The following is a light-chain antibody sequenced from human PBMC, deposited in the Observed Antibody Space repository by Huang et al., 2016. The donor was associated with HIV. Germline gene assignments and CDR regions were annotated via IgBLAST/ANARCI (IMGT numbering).Light chain of an antibody. CDR3: QQYNDWPET. V-gene: IGKV3-15*01. Sequence: EIVMTQSPATLSVSPWERATLSCRASQSISSNLAWYHQKPGQAPRLLIYGASTRATCIPARFRGSGSGTEFTLTISSLLSEDFAVYYCQQYNDWPETFGQGTKLEIK. CDR2: GAS. J-gene: IGKJ2*01. CDR1: QSISSN.